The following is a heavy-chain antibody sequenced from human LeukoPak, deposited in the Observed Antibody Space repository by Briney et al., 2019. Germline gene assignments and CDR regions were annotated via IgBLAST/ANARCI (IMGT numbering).Heavy chain of an antibody. J-gene: IGHJ3*02. CDR1: GFTFSHYG. V-gene: IGHV3-30*18. CDR3: AKSVDDSRGWPAFDI. Sequence: GRSLRLSCAASGFTFSHYGMHWVRQAPGKGLEWVAGISFDGSYKYYADSVKGRFTISRDNSKNTLYLQMNSLRAEDTAVYYCAKSVDDSRGWPAFDIWGQGTMVTVSS. CDR2: ISFDGSYK. D-gene: IGHD3-22*01.